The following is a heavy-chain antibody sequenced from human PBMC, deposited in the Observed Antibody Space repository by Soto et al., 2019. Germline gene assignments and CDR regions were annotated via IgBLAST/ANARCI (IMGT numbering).Heavy chain of an antibody. D-gene: IGHD5-18*01. V-gene: IGHV3-64*01. J-gene: IGHJ4*02. CDR1: GFTFSSYA. CDR2: ISSNGGST. Sequence: GGSLRLSCAASGFTFSSYAMHWVRQAPGKGLEYVSAISSNGGSTYYANSVKGRFTISRDNSKNTLYLQMGSLRAEDMAVYYCARDSIGGYSYGLPYYFDYWGQGTLVTVSS. CDR3: ARDSIGGYSYGLPYYFDY.